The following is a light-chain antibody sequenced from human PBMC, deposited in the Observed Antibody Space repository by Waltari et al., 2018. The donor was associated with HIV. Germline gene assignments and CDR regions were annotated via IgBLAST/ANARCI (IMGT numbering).Light chain of an antibody. CDR2: GAS. V-gene: IGKV3-15*01. Sequence: EIVMAQSPATLSVSPGDRATLSCRASQSLSSNLAWYQQKPGQAPRLLIYGASTRATGIPARFSGSGSGTEFTLTISSLQSEDFAVYYCQQYNNWPDTFGQGTKVEI. CDR1: QSLSSN. J-gene: IGKJ1*01. CDR3: QQYNNWPDT.